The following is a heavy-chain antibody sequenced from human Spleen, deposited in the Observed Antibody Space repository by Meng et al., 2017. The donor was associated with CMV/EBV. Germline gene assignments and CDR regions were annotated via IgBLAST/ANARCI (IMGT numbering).Heavy chain of an antibody. Sequence: GESLKISCAASGFTFDDYGMSWIRQVPGKGLEWVSAVSGSGGSTNYADSVKGRFTISRDNSKSTLYLQLNNLRAGDTAVYYCAPVGGWGTGTPTALVTWGQGALVTVSS. CDR3: APVGGWGTGTPTALVT. J-gene: IGHJ5*02. V-gene: IGHV3-23*01. CDR2: VSGSGGST. CDR1: GFTFDDYG. D-gene: IGHD2-8*02.